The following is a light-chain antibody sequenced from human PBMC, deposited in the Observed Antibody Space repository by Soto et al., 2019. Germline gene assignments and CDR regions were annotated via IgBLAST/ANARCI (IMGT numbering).Light chain of an antibody. V-gene: IGLV2-11*01. CDR1: SSDVGSYYY. Sequence: QSALTQPRSVSGSPGQSVTISCTGSSSDVGSYYYVSWYQQHPGKAPKLMIFDVSKRPSGVPDRFSGSKSGNAASRTISGLQAEDEADYYCCSYAGKYPSYVFGTGTTLTVL. CDR2: DVS. J-gene: IGLJ1*01. CDR3: CSYAGKYPSYV.